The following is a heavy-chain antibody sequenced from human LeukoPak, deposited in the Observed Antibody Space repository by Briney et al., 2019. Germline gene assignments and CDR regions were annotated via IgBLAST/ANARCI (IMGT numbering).Heavy chain of an antibody. CDR1: GGSISSYY. Sequence: SETLSLTCTVSGGSISSYYWRWIRQPPGKELEWIGYIFYSGSTNYNPSLKSRVTISVDTSKNQFSLKLSSVTAADTAVYYCARYGYGTTRLDYWGPRTLVTVSS. J-gene: IGHJ4*02. CDR3: ARYGYGTTRLDY. V-gene: IGHV4-59*08. D-gene: IGHD1-1*01. CDR2: IFYSGST.